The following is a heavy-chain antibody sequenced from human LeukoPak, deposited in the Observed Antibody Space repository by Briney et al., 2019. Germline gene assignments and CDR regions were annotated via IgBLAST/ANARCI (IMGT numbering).Heavy chain of an antibody. CDR1: GLSMSSSPYD. CDR3: ARHDCDSSRCSVNWFDP. V-gene: IGHV4-39*01. CDR2: ICDSGNT. Sequence: SHSLSLTCTLAGLSMSSSPYDWGWLRQPPWKGLEWIVTICDSGNTNYKPSLRSRLTISVDTSRNQFSLKLSSVTAADTAVYYCARHDCDSSRCSVNWFDPWGQGALVTVSS. J-gene: IGHJ5*02. D-gene: IGHD2/OR15-2a*01.